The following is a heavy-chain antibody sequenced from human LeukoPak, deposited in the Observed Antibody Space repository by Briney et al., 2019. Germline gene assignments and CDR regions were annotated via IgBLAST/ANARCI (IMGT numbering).Heavy chain of an antibody. CDR3: ARQPANTAAFDI. J-gene: IGHJ3*02. V-gene: IGHV4-59*08. CDR2: VRDNGEN. Sequence: PSEALSLTCTVSGGSINAYYWSWIRQPPGKGLEWIAYVRDNGENNYNPSLKSRVAISVDTANNQISLRLNFVTAAGTAIYYCARQPANTAAFDIWGLGTMVTVSS. D-gene: IGHD5-18*01. CDR1: GGSINAYY.